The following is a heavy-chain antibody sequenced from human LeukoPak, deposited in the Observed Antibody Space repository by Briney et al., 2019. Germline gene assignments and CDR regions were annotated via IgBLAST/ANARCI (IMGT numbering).Heavy chain of an antibody. CDR2: INSDGRST. J-gene: IGHJ4*02. CDR1: GFTFSSYW. CDR3: ARVTIFGVVATFDY. V-gene: IGHV3-74*01. Sequence: GGSLRLSCAASGFTFSSYWMHWVRQAPGKGLVWVSRINSDGRSTSYADSVKGRFTISRDSAKNTLYLQMNSLRAEDTAVYYCARVTIFGVVATFDYWGPGTLVTVSS. D-gene: IGHD3-3*01.